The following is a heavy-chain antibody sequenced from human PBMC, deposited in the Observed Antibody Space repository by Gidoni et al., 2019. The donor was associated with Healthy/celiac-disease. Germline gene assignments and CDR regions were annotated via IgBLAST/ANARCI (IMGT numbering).Heavy chain of an antibody. J-gene: IGHJ4*02. CDR1: GFTFDDYA. V-gene: IGHV3-9*01. CDR3: AKDSGYDILTGYSHFDY. D-gene: IGHD3-9*01. CDR2: ISVNSGNK. Sequence: EMQLVESGGGLVQPGRSMRLSCAASGFTFDDYAMHWVRQAPGKGLEWVSGISVNSGNKGYADSVKGRFTISRDNAKKSLYLQMNSLRAEDTALYYCAKDSGYDILTGYSHFDYWGQGTLVTVSS.